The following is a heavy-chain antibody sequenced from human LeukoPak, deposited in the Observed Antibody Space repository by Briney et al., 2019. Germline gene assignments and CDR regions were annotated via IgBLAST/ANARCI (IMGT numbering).Heavy chain of an antibody. J-gene: IGHJ4*02. CDR1: GGSISTYY. D-gene: IGHD6-13*01. CDR3: ARSGGYSSSWSL. V-gene: IGHV4-59*01. CDR2: ISNSGIS. Sequence: SETLSLTCTVSGGSISTYYWNWLRQPPGKGLEWLGYISNSGISTYNPSLKSRVTITVDSSKSQYSLKLSSVTAADTAVYYWARSGGYSSSWSLWGQGTLVTVSS.